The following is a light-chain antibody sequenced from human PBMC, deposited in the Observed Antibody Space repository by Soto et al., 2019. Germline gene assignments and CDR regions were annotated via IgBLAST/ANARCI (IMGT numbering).Light chain of an antibody. CDR2: SAS. Sequence: EIVMTQSPATLSVSPGERATLSCRASQSVRSNLAWHPQKPGQAPRLLISSASIRATGIPARFSGSGSGTDFTLTISSLQSEDFAIYYCQQYDDWPFTFGQGTKLEIK. V-gene: IGKV3-15*01. J-gene: IGKJ2*01. CDR3: QQYDDWPFT. CDR1: QSVRSN.